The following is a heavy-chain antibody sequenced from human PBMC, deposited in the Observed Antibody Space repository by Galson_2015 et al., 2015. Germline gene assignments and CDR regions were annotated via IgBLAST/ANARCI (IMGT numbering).Heavy chain of an antibody. CDR2: ISSSSSYI. D-gene: IGHD3-10*01. CDR3: ARDKTYYGSGSYPRFDY. J-gene: IGHJ4*02. CDR1: GFTFSSYS. Sequence: SLRLSCAASGFTFSSYSMNWVRQAPGKGLEWVSSISSSSSYIYYADSVKGRFTISRDNAKNSLYLQMNSLRAEDTAVYYCARDKTYYGSGSYPRFDYWGQGTLVTVSS. V-gene: IGHV3-21*01.